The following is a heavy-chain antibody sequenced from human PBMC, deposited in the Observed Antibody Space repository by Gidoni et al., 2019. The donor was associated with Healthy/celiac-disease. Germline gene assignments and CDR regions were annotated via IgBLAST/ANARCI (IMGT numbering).Heavy chain of an antibody. V-gene: IGHV3-33*01. CDR3: ARDLGIAAVGGILDY. Sequence: QVQRVESGGGVVQPGRSLRLYCAAAGVHFRSHGMHWVRQAPGKGLEGVAVIWYDGSNKYYADSVKGRFTISRDNSKNTLYLQMNSLRAEDTAVYYCARDLGIAAVGGILDYWGQGTLVTVSS. CDR1: GVHFRSHG. D-gene: IGHD6-13*01. CDR2: IWYDGSNK. J-gene: IGHJ4*02.